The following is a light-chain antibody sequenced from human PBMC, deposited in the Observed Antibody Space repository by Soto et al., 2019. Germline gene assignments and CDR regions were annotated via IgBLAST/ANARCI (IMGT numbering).Light chain of an antibody. CDR2: DAS. V-gene: IGKV3-20*01. CDR3: QQYNRYPRS. Sequence: IVLTQSPGTLSLSPGERASLSCRASQSVSHTYLAWYPQRPGQAPRVXIYDASTRATGIPPRFICGGAGPACTRSISSLQPDDVETDYCQQYNRYPRSFGGGTKVDIK. J-gene: IGKJ4*01. CDR1: QSVSHTY.